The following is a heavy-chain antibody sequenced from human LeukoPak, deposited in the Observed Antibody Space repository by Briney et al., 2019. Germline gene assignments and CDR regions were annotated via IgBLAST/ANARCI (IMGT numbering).Heavy chain of an antibody. CDR1: GYRFSNFW. CDR2: IYPGDSDT. Sequence: AEFLKISCKGSGYRFSNFWIGWVRQMPGKGLEWMGIIYPGDSDTRYSPSFQGQVTISADKSISTAYLQWSSLKASDTAMYYCARLSGNGYYSDYWGQGTLVTVSS. J-gene: IGHJ4*02. CDR3: ARLSGNGYYSDY. V-gene: IGHV5-51*01. D-gene: IGHD1-20*01.